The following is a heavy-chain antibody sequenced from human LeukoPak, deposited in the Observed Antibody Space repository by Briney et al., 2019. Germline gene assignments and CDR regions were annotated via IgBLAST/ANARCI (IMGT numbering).Heavy chain of an antibody. Sequence: SETLSLSCTVSGYSINSSYYWGWIRQPPGKGLEWIGTIYHSGSTYYNPSLKSRVTISVDTSKNQFSLKLISVTAADTAVYYFARAGSYDFWTEMRFDIWGRGTMVTVSS. CDR1: GYSINSSYY. V-gene: IGHV4-38-2*02. CDR2: IYHSGST. J-gene: IGHJ3*02. D-gene: IGHD3/OR15-3a*01. CDR3: ARAGSYDFWTEMRFDI.